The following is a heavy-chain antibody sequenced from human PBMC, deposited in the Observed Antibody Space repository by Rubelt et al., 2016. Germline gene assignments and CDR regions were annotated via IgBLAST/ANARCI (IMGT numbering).Heavy chain of an antibody. CDR1: GFTFSSYA. CDR2: ISGSGGST. CDR3: AKDACSGGSCYSGYFDY. J-gene: IGHJ4*02. Sequence: RLSCAASGFTFSSYAMSWVRQAPGKGLEWVSAISGSGGSTYYADSVKGRFTISRDNSKNTLYLQMNSLRAEDTAVYYCAKDACSGGSCYSGYFDYWGQGTLVTVSS. D-gene: IGHD2-15*01. V-gene: IGHV3-23*01.